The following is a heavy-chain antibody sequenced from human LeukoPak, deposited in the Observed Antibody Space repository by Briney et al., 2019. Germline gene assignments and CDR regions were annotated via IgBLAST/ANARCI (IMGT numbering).Heavy chain of an antibody. Sequence: ASVKVSCKASGYTFTSYDINWVRQATGQGLERMGWMNPNSGNTGYAQKFQGRVTMTRNTSINTAYMELSSLRSEDTAVYYCARVGYCSSTSCYDCWGQGTLVTVSS. V-gene: IGHV1-8*01. CDR2: MNPNSGNT. CDR1: GYTFTSYD. D-gene: IGHD2-2*01. J-gene: IGHJ4*02. CDR3: ARVGYCSSTSCYDC.